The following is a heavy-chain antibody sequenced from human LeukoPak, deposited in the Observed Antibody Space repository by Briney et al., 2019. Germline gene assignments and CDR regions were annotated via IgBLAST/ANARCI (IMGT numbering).Heavy chain of an antibody. D-gene: IGHD2-21*02. CDR1: GFTFSSYA. J-gene: IGHJ3*02. V-gene: IGHV3-23*01. CDR2: IRPSGNRT. Sequence: GGSLRLSCAASGFTFSSYAMSWVRQTPGKGLEWFSGIRPSGNRTYYAEADSVKGRFTISRDNSKTTLYLQMNSLRVDDTALYYCAKDGRPCGGDCYPHDALDIWGQGTLVTVSS. CDR3: AKDGRPCGGDCYPHDALDI.